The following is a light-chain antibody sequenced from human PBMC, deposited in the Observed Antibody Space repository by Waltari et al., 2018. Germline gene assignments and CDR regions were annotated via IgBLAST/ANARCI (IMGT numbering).Light chain of an antibody. CDR1: QGIGDY. CDR2: CAT. V-gene: IGKV1-16*01. CDR3: QHYHSFPLT. Sequence: DIQMTQSPSSVSASVGARVTITCRASQGIGDYLAWFQKKPGKPPKALIYCATSLPSGVPSRFSGSVSGKDFTLTISSLQPEDFATYYCQHYHSFPLTFGGGTKVEIK. J-gene: IGKJ4*01.